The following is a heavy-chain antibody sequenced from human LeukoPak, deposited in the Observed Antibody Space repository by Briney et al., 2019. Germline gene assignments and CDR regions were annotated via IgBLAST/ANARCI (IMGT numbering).Heavy chain of an antibody. V-gene: IGHV4-59*12. CDR2: IYYSGST. J-gene: IGHJ2*01. CDR1: GGSISSYY. D-gene: IGHD6-13*01. CDR3: ARDLITAAGTNFDL. Sequence: SETLSLTCAVSGGSISSYYWSWIRQPPGKGLEWIGYIYYSGSTNYNPSLKSRVTMSVDTSKNQFSLKLTSVTAADTAVYYCARDLITAAGTNFDLWGRGTLVTVSS.